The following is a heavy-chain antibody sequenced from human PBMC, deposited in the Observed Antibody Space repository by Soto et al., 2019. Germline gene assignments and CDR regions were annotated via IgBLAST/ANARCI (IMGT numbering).Heavy chain of an antibody. CDR1: GFSVSTDGVG. CDR2: IYWDDDK. CDR3: AHTRPRAAGLFGH. J-gene: IGHJ4*02. V-gene: IGHV2-5*02. Sequence: QITLRESGPTLVKPTQTLTLTCTVSGFSVSTDGVGVGWIRQPPGKALEWLGLIYWDDDKRHSPSLKSRVIITKDTSKNQVVRTKTNMDPVDTGTYYCAHTRPRAAGLFGHWGQGTLVTVSS. D-gene: IGHD6-13*01.